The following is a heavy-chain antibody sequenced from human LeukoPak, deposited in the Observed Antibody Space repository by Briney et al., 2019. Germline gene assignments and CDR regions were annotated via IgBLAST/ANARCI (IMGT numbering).Heavy chain of an antibody. CDR1: GFTFSSYG. CDR2: IWYDGSNK. Sequence: PGGSLRLSCAASGFTFSSYGMHWVRQAPGKGLEWVAVIWYDGSNKYYADSVKGRLTISRDNSKNTLYLQMNSLRAEDTAVYYCARDRQYYYDSSGSLDYWGQGTLVTVSS. CDR3: ARDRQYYYDSSGSLDY. D-gene: IGHD3-22*01. V-gene: IGHV3-33*01. J-gene: IGHJ4*02.